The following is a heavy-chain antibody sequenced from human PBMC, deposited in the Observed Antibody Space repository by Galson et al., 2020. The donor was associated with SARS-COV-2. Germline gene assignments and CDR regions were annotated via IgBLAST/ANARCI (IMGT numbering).Heavy chain of an antibody. D-gene: IGHD6-13*01. CDR1: GFSLSTSGMC. Sequence: SGPTLVKPTQTLTLNCTFSGFSLSTSGMCVSWIRQPPGKALEWLARMDWDDDKYYSTPLKTRLTISKDTSKNQVVLTMTNMDPVDTATYYCAREGAAGTMIDYWGQGTLVTVSS. V-gene: IGHV2-70*11. J-gene: IGHJ4*02. CDR2: MDWDDDK. CDR3: AREGAAGTMIDY.